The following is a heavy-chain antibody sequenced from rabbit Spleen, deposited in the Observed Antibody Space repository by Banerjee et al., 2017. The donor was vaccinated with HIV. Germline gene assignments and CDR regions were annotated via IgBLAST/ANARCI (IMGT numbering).Heavy chain of an antibody. CDR2: INAVTGKA. CDR1: GFDFSSSYW. J-gene: IGHJ6*01. CDR3: ARDTGSSFSSYGMDL. V-gene: IGHV1S45*01. Sequence: QEQLVESGGGPVQPEGSLTLTCKASGFDFSSSYWICWVRQAPGKGLEWIACINAVTGKAVYASWAKGRFTCSKTSSTTVTLQMTSLTVADTATYFCARDTGSSFSSYGMDLWGPGTLVTVS. D-gene: IGHD8-1*01.